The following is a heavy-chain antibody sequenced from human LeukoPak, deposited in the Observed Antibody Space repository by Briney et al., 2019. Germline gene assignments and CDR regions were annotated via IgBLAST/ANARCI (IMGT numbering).Heavy chain of an antibody. CDR2: MNPNSGNT. D-gene: IGHD3-9*01. CDR3: ARGSGILTGYYYYYYGMDV. CDR1: GYTFTSYY. Sequence: ASVKVSCKASGYTFTSYYMHWVRQAPGQGLEWMGWMNPNSGNTGYAQKFQGRVTMTRNPSISTAYMELSSLGSEDPAVYYCARGSGILTGYYYYYYGMDVWGQGTTVTVSS. V-gene: IGHV1-8*02. J-gene: IGHJ6*02.